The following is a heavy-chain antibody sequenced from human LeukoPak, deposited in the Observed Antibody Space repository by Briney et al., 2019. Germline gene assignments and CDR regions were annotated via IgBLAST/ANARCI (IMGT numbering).Heavy chain of an antibody. D-gene: IGHD3-3*01. CDR2: IYSGGST. V-gene: IGHV3-53*01. CDR3: ARGFLEWPTGFDY. CDR1: GFTFTDYA. Sequence: GGSLRLSCAASGFTFTDYAFHWVRQAPGKGLEWVSVIYSGGSTYYADSVKGRFTISRDNSKNTLYLLMNSLRAEDTAVYYCARGFLEWPTGFDYWGQGTLVTVSS. J-gene: IGHJ4*02.